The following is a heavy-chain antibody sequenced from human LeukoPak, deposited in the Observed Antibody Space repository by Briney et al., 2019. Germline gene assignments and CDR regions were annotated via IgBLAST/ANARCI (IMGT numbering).Heavy chain of an antibody. J-gene: IGHJ4*02. D-gene: IGHD1-26*01. Sequence: EASVKVSCKASGYTFTGYFMHWVRQAPGQGLEWMGRINPNTGDTIYAQKFQGRVSLTRDTSISTAYMVLSRLRSDDTAIFYCARPHSGIGSSPFDYWGQGALVTVSS. CDR3: ARPHSGIGSSPFDY. CDR1: GYTFTGYF. CDR2: INPNTGDT. V-gene: IGHV1-2*06.